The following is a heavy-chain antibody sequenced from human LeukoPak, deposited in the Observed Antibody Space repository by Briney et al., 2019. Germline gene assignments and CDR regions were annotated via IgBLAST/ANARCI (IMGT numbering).Heavy chain of an antibody. Sequence: GGSLRLSCTASGFTFGDYAMSWVRQAPGKGLEWVGFIRSKAYGGTTEYAASVKGRFTISRDDSKSIAYLQMNSLKTEDTAVYYCTRVCGGWLQFKDYYYGMDVWGQGTTVTVSS. J-gene: IGHJ6*02. CDR2: IRSKAYGGTT. CDR1: GFTFGDYA. CDR3: TRVCGGWLQFKDYYYGMDV. V-gene: IGHV3-49*04. D-gene: IGHD5-24*01.